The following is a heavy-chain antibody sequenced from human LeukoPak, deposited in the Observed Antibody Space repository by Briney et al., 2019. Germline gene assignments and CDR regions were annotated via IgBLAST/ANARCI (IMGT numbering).Heavy chain of an antibody. CDR1: GYTFTGYY. J-gene: IGHJ4*02. CDR2: INPNNGGT. V-gene: IGHV1-2*02. Sequence: GASVKVSCKASGYTFTGYYMHWVRQAPGQGLEWMGWINPNNGGTSYAQKFQGRVTMTRDTSITTAYMELPSLTSDDTAVYYCARGYSSPVPNFDYWAREPWSPSPQ. CDR3: ARGYSSPVPNFDY. D-gene: IGHD6-13*01.